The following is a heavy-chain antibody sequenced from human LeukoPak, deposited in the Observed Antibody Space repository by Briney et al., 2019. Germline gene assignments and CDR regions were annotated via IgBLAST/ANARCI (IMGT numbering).Heavy chain of an antibody. Sequence: KPGGSLRLSCAASGFTFSSYSMSWVRQAPGKGLEWVSSISSSSSYIYFSDSVKGRFTISRDSAKNTLYLQMNSLRAEDTAVYLCARVFLVRGVTNHFVDFWGQGTLVTVSS. J-gene: IGHJ4*02. CDR1: GFTFSSYS. CDR3: ARVFLVRGVTNHFVDF. D-gene: IGHD3-10*01. CDR2: ISSSSSYI. V-gene: IGHV3-21*01.